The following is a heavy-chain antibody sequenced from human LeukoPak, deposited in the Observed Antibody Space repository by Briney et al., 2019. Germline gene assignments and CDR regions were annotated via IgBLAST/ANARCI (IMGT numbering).Heavy chain of an antibody. D-gene: IGHD3-22*01. V-gene: IGHV3-30-3*01. J-gene: IGHJ4*02. Sequence: GGSLRLSCAASGFTFSSYAMHWVRQAPGKGLEWVAVISYDGSNKYYADSVKGRFTISRDNSKNTLYLQMNSLRAEDTAVYYCARGAITMIVVVIPGGVDYWGQGTLATVSS. CDR3: ARGAITMIVVVIPGGVDY. CDR1: GFTFSSYA. CDR2: ISYDGSNK.